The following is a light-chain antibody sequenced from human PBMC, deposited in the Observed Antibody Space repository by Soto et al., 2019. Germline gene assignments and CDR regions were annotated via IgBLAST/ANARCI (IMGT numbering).Light chain of an antibody. Sequence: EIVLTQSPATLSLSPGERATLSCRASQSVSSSYLAWYQQKPGQAPRLLIYGASSRATGIPDRFSGSGSGTDFTLTISRLEPEDFAVYYCQQYGSSPPITFGQGIRLEIK. J-gene: IGKJ5*01. CDR3: QQYGSSPPIT. CDR2: GAS. CDR1: QSVSSSY. V-gene: IGKV3-20*01.